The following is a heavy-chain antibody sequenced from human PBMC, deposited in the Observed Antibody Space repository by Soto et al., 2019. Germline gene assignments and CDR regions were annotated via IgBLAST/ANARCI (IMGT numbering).Heavy chain of an antibody. Sequence: SLSPTCTVSGDSMTSGDSSWSWIRQPPGKGLEWLGYIYRTGNTHYSPSLKSRVSISQDRSKNQFSLELTSVTAAHTAVYYCARGDYQYSIDYWGQGTLVTVSS. CDR1: GDSMTSGDSS. J-gene: IGHJ4*02. V-gene: IGHV4-30-2*01. CDR3: ARGDYQYSIDY. CDR2: IYRTGNT. D-gene: IGHD2-2*01.